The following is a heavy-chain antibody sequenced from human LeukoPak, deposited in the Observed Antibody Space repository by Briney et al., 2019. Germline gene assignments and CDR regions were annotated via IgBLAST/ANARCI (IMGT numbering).Heavy chain of an antibody. Sequence: SQTLSLTCTVSGGSISSGDYYWSWIRQPPGKGLEWIGYIYYSGSTYYNPSLKSRVTISVDTSKNQFSLKLSSVTAADTAVYYCAGTGTMTDAFDIWGQGTMVTVSS. J-gene: IGHJ3*02. D-gene: IGHD3-22*01. V-gene: IGHV4-30-4*01. CDR2: IYYSGST. CDR3: AGTGTMTDAFDI. CDR1: GGSISSGDYY.